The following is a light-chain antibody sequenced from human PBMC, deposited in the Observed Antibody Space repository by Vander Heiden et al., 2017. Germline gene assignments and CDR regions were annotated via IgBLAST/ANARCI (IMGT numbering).Light chain of an antibody. Sequence: QSVLTQPPSASGNPGQTVPISCYGSRYNIGSYTVNWYQQVPGTAPRLLIFKTNQRPSGVPDRFFGSKSGASASLAISGLQSGDEATYYCAAWDDNLSGVLFGGGTKMSVL. V-gene: IGLV1-44*01. CDR3: AAWDDNLSGVL. CDR2: KTN. CDR1: RYNIGSYT. J-gene: IGLJ2*01.